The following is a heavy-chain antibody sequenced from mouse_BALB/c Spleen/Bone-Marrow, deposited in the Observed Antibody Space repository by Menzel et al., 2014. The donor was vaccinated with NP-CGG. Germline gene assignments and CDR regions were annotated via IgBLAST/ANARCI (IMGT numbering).Heavy chain of an antibody. Sequence: VMLVESGPGLVSPSQNLSITCTVSRFSLTNYGVHWIRQPPGKGLEWLGIIWAGGSTNYNSALMSRLSISKDNSKSQVFFKINSLQTDDTAIYYCATYDYDGRFDYWGQGTTLTVSS. V-gene: IGHV2-9*02. CDR3: ATYDYDGRFDY. J-gene: IGHJ2*01. CDR2: IWAGGST. D-gene: IGHD2-4*01. CDR1: RFSLTNYG.